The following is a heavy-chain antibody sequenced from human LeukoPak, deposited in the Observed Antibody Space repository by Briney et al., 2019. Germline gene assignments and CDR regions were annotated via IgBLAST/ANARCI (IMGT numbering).Heavy chain of an antibody. CDR3: ARVIGSSWGKSGFDP. D-gene: IGHD2-2*01. CDR1: GYRFTSYW. V-gene: IGHV5-51*01. CDR2: IYPGDSDT. Sequence: GESLKISCKGAGYRFTSYWIGWVRQMPGKGPGWMGIIYPGDSDTRYSPSFEGQVTISADKCISTAFLRWTSLKASDTAMYYCARVIGSSWGKSGFDPWGQGTLVTVSS. J-gene: IGHJ5*02.